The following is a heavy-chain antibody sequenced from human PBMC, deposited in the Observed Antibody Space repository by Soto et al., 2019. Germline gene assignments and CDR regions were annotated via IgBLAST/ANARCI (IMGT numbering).Heavy chain of an antibody. CDR3: AHRCYDFSFDP. V-gene: IGHV2-5*02. CDR1: GFSLSTSGVG. CDR2: IYWDDDK. Sequence: QITLKESGRTLVKPTQTLTLTCTFSGFSLSTSGVGVGWIRQPPGKALEWLALIYWDDDKRYSPSLKSRLTITKDTAKNQVVLTMTNMDPVDTATYYCAHRCYDFSFDPWGQGTLVTVSS. J-gene: IGHJ5*02. D-gene: IGHD3-3*01.